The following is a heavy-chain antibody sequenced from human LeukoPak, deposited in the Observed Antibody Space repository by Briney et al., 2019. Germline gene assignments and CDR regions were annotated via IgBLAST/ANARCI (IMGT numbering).Heavy chain of an antibody. CDR2: LNGSGGGT. J-gene: IGHJ4*02. CDR1: GFTFSSYA. CDR3: ARAYGGLIDY. D-gene: IGHD3-16*01. V-gene: IGHV3-23*01. Sequence: GGSLRLSCTASGFTFSSYAMSWVRQAPGKGLEWVSGLNGSGGGTYYAKSVKGRFTISRDNSKNTLYLQMNSLSGDDTSMYFCARAYGGLIDYWGQGTLVTVSS.